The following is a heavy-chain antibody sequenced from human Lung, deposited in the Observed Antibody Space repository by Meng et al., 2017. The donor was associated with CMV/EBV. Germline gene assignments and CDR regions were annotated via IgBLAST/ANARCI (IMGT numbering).Heavy chain of an antibody. J-gene: IGHJ5*02. CDR2: ISAYNGNT. CDR1: GYTFTSYG. CDR3: AASSSSWYQNWFDP. V-gene: IGHV1-18*01. D-gene: IGHD6-13*01. Sequence: QVELVQSGVEGKKPGASGKGSCKASGYTFTSYGISWVRQAPGQGLEWMGWISAYNGNTNYAQKLQGRVTMTTDTSTSTAYMELRSLRSDDTAVYYCAASSSSWYQNWFDPWGQGTLVTVSS.